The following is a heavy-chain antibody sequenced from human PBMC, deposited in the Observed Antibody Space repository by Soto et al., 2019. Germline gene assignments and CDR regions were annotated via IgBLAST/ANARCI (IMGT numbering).Heavy chain of an antibody. CDR2: IFSSGST. J-gene: IGHJ6*02. Sequence: SETLSLTCTVCGDAISSFYCTWIRQPPGKGLEWVGYIFSSGSTNYNPSLKSRVTISVDTSKNQFSLKLSSVTAADTAVYYCARGRTLISSGMDAWGQGTTVPVSS. CDR1: GDAISSFY. V-gene: IGHV4-59*01. CDR3: ARGRTLISSGMDA.